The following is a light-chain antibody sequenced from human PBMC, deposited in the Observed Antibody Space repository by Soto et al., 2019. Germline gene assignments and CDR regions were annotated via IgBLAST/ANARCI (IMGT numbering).Light chain of an antibody. J-gene: IGLJ3*02. V-gene: IGLV1-44*01. Sequence: QSALTQPPSASGTPGQRVTISCSGSSANIGSGTVNWYQHLPGTAPKLLIYSNNQRPSGVPDRFSGSKSGTSASLAISGLQSEDEADYYCAVWDDSLSGWVFGGGTQLTVL. CDR1: SANIGSGT. CDR3: AVWDDSLSGWV. CDR2: SNN.